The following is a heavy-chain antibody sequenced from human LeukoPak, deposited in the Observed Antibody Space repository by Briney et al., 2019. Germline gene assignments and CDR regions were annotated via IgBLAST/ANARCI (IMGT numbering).Heavy chain of an antibody. CDR2: ISAYNGNT. CDR1: GYTFTSYG. CDR3: ARDYAGYSGYDLTLFGY. D-gene: IGHD5-12*01. J-gene: IGHJ4*02. Sequence: GASVEVSCKASGYTFTSYGISWVRQAPGQGLEWMGWISAYNGNTNYAQKLQGRVTMTTDTSTSTAYMELSRLRSDDTAVYYCARDYAGYSGYDLTLFGYWGQGTLVTVSS. V-gene: IGHV1-18*01.